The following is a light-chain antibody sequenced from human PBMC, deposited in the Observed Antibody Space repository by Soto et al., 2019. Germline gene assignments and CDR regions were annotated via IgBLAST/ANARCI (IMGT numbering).Light chain of an antibody. CDR3: QKYNSALFT. Sequence: DIQMTQSPSSLSASVGDRVTITCRASQGISNYLAWYQQKPGKVPKRLIYAASTLQSGVPSRFSGSGSGTDFTLTIRSLQPEDVAIYYCQKYNSALFTFGPGTKVDIK. CDR2: AAS. V-gene: IGKV1-27*01. J-gene: IGKJ3*01. CDR1: QGISNY.